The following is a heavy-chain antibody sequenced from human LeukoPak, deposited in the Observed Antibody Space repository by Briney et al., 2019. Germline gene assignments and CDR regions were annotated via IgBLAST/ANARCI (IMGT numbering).Heavy chain of an antibody. CDR2: IIPISGAA. Sequence: SVEVSCKASGGTFSSYAISWVRQAPGQGLEWMGGIIPISGAANYAQKFQGRVTITTDESTSTAYMELSSLRSEDTAVYYCARARSFCGGDCYSSEYWGQGSLVTVSS. CDR3: ARARSFCGGDCYSSEY. J-gene: IGHJ4*02. CDR1: GGTFSSYA. D-gene: IGHD2-21*01. V-gene: IGHV1-69*05.